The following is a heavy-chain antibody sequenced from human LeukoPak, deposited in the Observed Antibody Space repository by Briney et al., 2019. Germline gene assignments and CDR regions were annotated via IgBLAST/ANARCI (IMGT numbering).Heavy chain of an antibody. Sequence: SETLSLTCTVSGGSISSSSYYWGWIRQPPGKGLEWIGSIYYSGSTYYNPSLKSRVTISVDTSKNQFSLKLSSVTAADTAVYYCARVRSSSWFTSYYYYYMDVWGKGTTVTVSS. CDR1: GGSISSSSYY. D-gene: IGHD6-13*01. CDR2: IYYSGST. CDR3: ARVRSSSWFTSYYYYYMDV. J-gene: IGHJ6*03. V-gene: IGHV4-39*01.